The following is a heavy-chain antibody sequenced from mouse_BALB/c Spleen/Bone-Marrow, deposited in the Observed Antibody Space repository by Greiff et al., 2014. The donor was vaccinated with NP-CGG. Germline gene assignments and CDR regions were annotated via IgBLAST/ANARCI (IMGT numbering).Heavy chain of an antibody. J-gene: IGHJ2*01. CDR1: GYTFTSYW. CDR2: INPSNGRT. V-gene: IGHV1S81*02. Sequence: QVQLQQSGAELVKPGASVKLSCKASGYTFTSYWMHWVKQRPGQGLEWIGEINPSNGRTNYNEKFKSKATLTVDKSSSTAYMQLSSLTSEDSAVYYCAGPFDYWGQGTTHSLL. CDR3: AGPFDY.